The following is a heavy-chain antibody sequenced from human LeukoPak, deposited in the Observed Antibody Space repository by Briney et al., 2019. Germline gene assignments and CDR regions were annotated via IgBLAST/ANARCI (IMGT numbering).Heavy chain of an antibody. CDR1: GFTFGDYA. Sequence: PGRSLRLSCTASGFTFGDYAMSWVRQAPGKGLEWVGFIRSKAYGGTTEYAASVKGRFTISRDDSKSIAYLQMNSLKTEDTAAYYCTREDYDILTSYGMDVWGKGTTVTVSS. V-gene: IGHV3-49*04. D-gene: IGHD3-9*01. J-gene: IGHJ6*04. CDR2: IRSKAYGGTT. CDR3: TREDYDILTSYGMDV.